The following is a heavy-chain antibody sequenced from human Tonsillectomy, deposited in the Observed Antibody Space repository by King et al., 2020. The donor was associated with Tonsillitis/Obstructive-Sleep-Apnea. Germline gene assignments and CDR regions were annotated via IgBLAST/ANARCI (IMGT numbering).Heavy chain of an antibody. CDR2: INHSGST. CDR3: ARGRVFGVVIRGARDYYYMDV. Sequence: VQLQQWGAGLLKPSETLSLTCAVYGGSFSGYYWIWIRQPPGKGLEWIGEINHSGSTNYNPSLKSRVTISVDTSKNHFSLKLSSVTAADTAVYYCARGRVFGVVIRGARDYYYMDVWGIGTTVTVSS. J-gene: IGHJ6*03. V-gene: IGHV4-34*01. CDR1: GGSFSGYY. D-gene: IGHD3-3*01.